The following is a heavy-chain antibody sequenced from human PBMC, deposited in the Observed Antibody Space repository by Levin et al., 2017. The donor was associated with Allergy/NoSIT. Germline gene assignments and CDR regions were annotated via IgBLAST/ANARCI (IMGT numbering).Heavy chain of an antibody. CDR3: ARVAMDLGVVWLDP. J-gene: IGHJ5*02. Sequence: GESLKISCAASGLTVTSNYMAWVRRAPGKGLEWVSLVYSSGDTYYADSVKGRSTISRDNEKNTLNLELHSLRVEDTAGYYCARVAMDLGVVWLDPGGQGTQVTVSP. V-gene: IGHV3-66*01. CDR1: GLTVTSNY. D-gene: IGHD3-10*01. CDR2: VYSSGDT.